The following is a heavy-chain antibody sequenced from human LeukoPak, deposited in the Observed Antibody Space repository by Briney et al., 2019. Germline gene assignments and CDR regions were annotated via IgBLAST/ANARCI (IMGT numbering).Heavy chain of an antibody. CDR3: AKHISGSSTASFDS. D-gene: IGHD1-26*01. CDR2: LSGSGIST. Sequence: PGGSLRLSCATSGFSFSYYAMNWVRQASGEGLEWVSGLSGSGISTNYADSVKGRFTISRDSSKNTVYLQMNDLRAEDTAVYYCAKHISGSSTASFDSWGQGTLVTVSS. V-gene: IGHV3-23*01. J-gene: IGHJ4*02. CDR1: GFSFSYYA.